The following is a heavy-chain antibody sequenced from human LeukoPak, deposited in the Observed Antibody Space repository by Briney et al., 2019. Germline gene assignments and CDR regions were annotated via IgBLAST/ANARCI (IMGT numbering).Heavy chain of an antibody. D-gene: IGHD2-2*01. Sequence: PGGSLRVSSAASGVTFSGSAMHWVRQASGKGLEWVGRIRGKANIYTTAYAASVKGTFSISRVDSKNTAYLKMNSLKTEDTAVYNCTRHTVVPAAISYYYYYMDVWGKGTTVTVSS. J-gene: IGHJ6*03. CDR1: GVTFSGSA. CDR3: TRHTVVPAAISYYYYYMDV. V-gene: IGHV3-73*01. CDR2: IRGKANIYTT.